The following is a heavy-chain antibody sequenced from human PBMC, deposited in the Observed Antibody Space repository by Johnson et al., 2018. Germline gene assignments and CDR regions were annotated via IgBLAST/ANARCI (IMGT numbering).Heavy chain of an antibody. CDR1: GGSLSGYY. J-gene: IGHJ6*03. Sequence: QVQLQQWGAGLLKPSETLSLTCAVHGGSLSGYYWSWIRQPPGKGLEWIGKINHSGSSNYNPSLKSRVIISVDTSDNQVSLSLTSVTAADTAVYYCARGARTFWSDSVDYYYYLYMDVWGQGTTVTVSS. D-gene: IGHD3-3*01. CDR3: ARGARTFWSDSVDYYYYLYMDV. V-gene: IGHV4-34*01. CDR2: INHSGSS.